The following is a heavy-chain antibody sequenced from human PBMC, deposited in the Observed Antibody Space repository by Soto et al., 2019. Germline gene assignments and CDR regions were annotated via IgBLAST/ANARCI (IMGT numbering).Heavy chain of an antibody. CDR2: ISVGSSTI. V-gene: IGHV3-48*01. Sequence: EVQLVESGGGLVQPGGSLRLSCAASGFTFSVYSMNWVRQAPGKGLECISYISVGSSTIYYADSVKSRFTISRDNAKNSLYLQMNSLRAEDTAVYYCARDPYGMDVWGQGTTVTVSS. CDR3: ARDPYGMDV. CDR1: GFTFSVYS. J-gene: IGHJ6*02.